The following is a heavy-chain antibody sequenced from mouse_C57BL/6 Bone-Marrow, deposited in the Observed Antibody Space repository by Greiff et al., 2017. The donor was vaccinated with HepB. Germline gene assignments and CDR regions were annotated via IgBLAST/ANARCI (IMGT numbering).Heavy chain of an antibody. V-gene: IGHV1-52*01. D-gene: IGHD2-1*01. Sequence: VQLQQSGAELVRPGSSVKLSCKASGYTFTSYWMHWVKQRPIQGLEWIGNIDPSDSETHYNQKFKDKATLTVDKSSSTAYMQLSSLTSEDSAVYYCARKGNYEEGFDYWGRGTTLTVSA. CDR1: GYTFTSYW. J-gene: IGHJ2*01. CDR2: IDPSDSET. CDR3: ARKGNYEEGFDY.